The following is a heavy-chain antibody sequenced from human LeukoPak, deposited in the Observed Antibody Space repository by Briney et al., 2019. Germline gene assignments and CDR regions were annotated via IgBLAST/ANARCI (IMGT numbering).Heavy chain of an antibody. J-gene: IGHJ6*03. CDR3: ARASSGPNYYYYYMDV. Sequence: ASVKVSCKASGYTFTSYGISWVRQAPGQGLEWMGWISAYNGNTNYAQKLQGRVTMTTDTSTSTAYMEPRSLRSDDTAVYYCARASSGPNYYYYYMDVWGKGTTVTVSS. D-gene: IGHD3-22*01. CDR2: ISAYNGNT. V-gene: IGHV1-18*01. CDR1: GYTFTSYG.